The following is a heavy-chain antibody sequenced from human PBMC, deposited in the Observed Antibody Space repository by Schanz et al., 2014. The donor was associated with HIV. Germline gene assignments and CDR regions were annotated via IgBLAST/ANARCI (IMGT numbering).Heavy chain of an antibody. CDR1: GFTFSDYY. D-gene: IGHD3-22*01. CDR2: INHREST. V-gene: IGHV4-34*09. Sequence: VQLVESGGGLVQPGRSLRLSCAASGFTFSDYYMSWIRQAPGKGLEWLGQINHRESTNYNPSLQSRVTISLDTSKNQFSLKLISVTAADTAVYYCARDNDPYYYDSSGYYDRLFDYWGQGTLVTVSS. J-gene: IGHJ4*02. CDR3: ARDNDPYYYDSSGYYDRLFDY.